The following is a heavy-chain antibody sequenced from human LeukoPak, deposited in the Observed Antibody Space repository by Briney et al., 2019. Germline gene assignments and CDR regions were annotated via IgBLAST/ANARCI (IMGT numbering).Heavy chain of an antibody. D-gene: IGHD1-20*01. V-gene: IGHV4-38-2*01. CDR3: VRQGYHWNDNNLYYFDY. CDR2: MYHSGST. J-gene: IGHJ4*02. CDR1: GYSINSAYY. Sequence: SETLSLTCAVSGYSINSAYYWGWIRQPPGKGLEWIGSMYHSGSTWYSPSLKSRISISIDTSKSQFSLKLRSVTAADTAIYYCVRQGYHWNDNNLYYFDYWGQGTLVTVSS.